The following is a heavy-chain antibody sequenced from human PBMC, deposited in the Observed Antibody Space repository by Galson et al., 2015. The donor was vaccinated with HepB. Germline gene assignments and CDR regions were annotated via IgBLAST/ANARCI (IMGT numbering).Heavy chain of an antibody. J-gene: IGHJ5*02. V-gene: IGHV3-33*01. CDR1: GFTFSNFA. Sequence: SLRLSCAASGFTFSNFAMHWVRQAPGKGLEWVAVIWYDATTKYYADSVKGRFTISRENSKNTLYLQMNSLRAEDTAVYYCARGGNIVGSNNNWFDPWGQGTLVTVSS. CDR3: ARGGNIVGSNNNWFDP. CDR2: IWYDATTK. D-gene: IGHD1-26*01.